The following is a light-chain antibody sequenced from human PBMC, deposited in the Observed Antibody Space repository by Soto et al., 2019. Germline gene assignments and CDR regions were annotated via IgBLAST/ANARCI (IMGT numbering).Light chain of an antibody. J-gene: IGKJ4*01. CDR1: QSVSSN. CDR3: QQYGSSPLT. CDR2: GAS. Sequence: VMTQSPATLSVSPGEGATLSCRASQSVSSNLVWYQHRPGQAPRLLIYGASTRATGIPDRFSGSGSGTDFTLTISRLEPEDFVVYFCQQYGSSPLTFGGGTKVEIK. V-gene: IGKV3-20*01.